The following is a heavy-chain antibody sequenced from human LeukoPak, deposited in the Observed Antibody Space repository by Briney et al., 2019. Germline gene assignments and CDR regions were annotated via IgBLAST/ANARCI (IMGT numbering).Heavy chain of an antibody. CDR2: SHYSGDT. Sequence: PSETLSLTCTVSGVSISSHDWSWIRQSPGNGLEWIGYSHYSGDTSYNPSLKNRVTISLDTSKNQFSLRLTSVTAADTAVYFCAKGEYSRTSYYHYYMDVWGKGTTVTVSS. J-gene: IGHJ6*03. CDR1: GVSISSHD. CDR3: AKGEYSRTSYYHYYMDV. D-gene: IGHD6-6*01. V-gene: IGHV4-59*11.